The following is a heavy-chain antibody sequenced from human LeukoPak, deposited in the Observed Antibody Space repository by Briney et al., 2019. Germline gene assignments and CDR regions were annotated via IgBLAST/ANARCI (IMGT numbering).Heavy chain of an antibody. Sequence: ASVKVSCKASGHTFTGYYMHWVRQAPGQGLEWMGWINPNSGGTNYAQKFQGRVTMTRDTSISTAYMELSRLRSDDTAVYYSAVGLSMVRGVINDYWGQGTLVTVSS. CDR2: INPNSGGT. V-gene: IGHV1-2*02. D-gene: IGHD3-10*01. CDR3: AVGLSMVRGVINDY. CDR1: GHTFTGYY. J-gene: IGHJ4*02.